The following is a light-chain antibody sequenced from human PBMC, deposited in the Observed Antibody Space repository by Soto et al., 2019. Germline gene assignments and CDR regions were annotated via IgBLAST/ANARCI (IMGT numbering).Light chain of an antibody. CDR1: QSVSSN. Sequence: EIVMTQSPATLSVSPGERATLSCRASQSVSSNLAWYQQKPGQAPRLLIYGPSTRANGIPARFSGSGSGTEFTLTISSLQSEDFAVYYCQQYNNWGTFGQGTKVEIK. J-gene: IGKJ1*01. CDR2: GPS. CDR3: QQYNNWGT. V-gene: IGKV3-15*01.